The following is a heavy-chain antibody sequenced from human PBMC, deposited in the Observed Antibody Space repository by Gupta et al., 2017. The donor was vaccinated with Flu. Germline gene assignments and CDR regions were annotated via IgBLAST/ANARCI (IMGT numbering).Heavy chain of an antibody. CDR3: TRGKADGGYDS. Sequence: LSWVRQAPGQGPEWVGAIIPLYGIANYARKFQGRVTITADTSSNTSYMELNSLKVDDTAIYYCTRGKADGGYDSWGQGTLVTVSS. D-gene: IGHD6-13*01. CDR2: IIPLYGIA. V-gene: IGHV1-69*17. J-gene: IGHJ4*02.